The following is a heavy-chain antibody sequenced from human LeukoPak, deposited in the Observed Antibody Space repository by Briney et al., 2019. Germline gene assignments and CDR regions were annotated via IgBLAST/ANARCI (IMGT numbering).Heavy chain of an antibody. CDR2: ISSSSSYI. D-gene: IGHD5-18*01. V-gene: IGHV3-21*01. J-gene: IGHJ4*02. Sequence: GGSLRLSCAASGFTVSSNYMSWVRQAPGQGLEWVSSISSSSSYIYYADSVKGRFTISRDNAKNSLYLQMNSLRAEDTAAYYCARFHESGYSYGSDYWGQGTLVTVSS. CDR3: ARFHESGYSYGSDY. CDR1: GFTVSSNY.